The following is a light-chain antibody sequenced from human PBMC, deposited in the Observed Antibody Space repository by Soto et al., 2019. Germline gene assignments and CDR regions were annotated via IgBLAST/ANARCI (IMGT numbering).Light chain of an antibody. CDR2: DTT. V-gene: IGKV3-11*01. CDR1: QYLSSY. Sequence: VLSPSPPTLSLSPGETATPSYSTSQYLSSYLDWYQKIPDQPPGLLFSDTTGGVTGIPARCSGSRSGTDFTLTHRRLEPADFAGYLSHHRNKFGQGTRVEIK. J-gene: IGKJ5*01. CDR3: HHRNK.